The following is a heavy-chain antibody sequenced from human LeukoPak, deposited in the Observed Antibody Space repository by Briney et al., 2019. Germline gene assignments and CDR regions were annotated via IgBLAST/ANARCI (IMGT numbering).Heavy chain of an antibody. Sequence: ASVKVSCKASGYTFTSYYMHWVRQAPGQGLEWMGWINPNTGGANYAQKFQGRVTMTRDTSINTAYMELSSLRSDDTAVYYCARDGSGSCARYNWFDPWGQGTLVTVSS. J-gene: IGHJ5*02. CDR1: GYTFTSYY. CDR2: INPNTGGA. V-gene: IGHV1-2*02. D-gene: IGHD1-26*01. CDR3: ARDGSGSCARYNWFDP.